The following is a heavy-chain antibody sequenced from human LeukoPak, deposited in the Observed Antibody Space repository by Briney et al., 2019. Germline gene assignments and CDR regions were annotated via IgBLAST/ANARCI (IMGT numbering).Heavy chain of an antibody. Sequence: AGGSLRLSCAASGFTFSSYAMSWVRQAPGKGLEWVSAISGSGGSTYYADSVKGRFTISRDNSKNTLYLQMNSLRAEDTAVYYCAKVGYGYEDAFDIWGQGTMVTVSS. CDR3: AKVGYGYEDAFDI. D-gene: IGHD5-18*01. V-gene: IGHV3-23*01. CDR1: GFTFSSYA. CDR2: ISGSGGST. J-gene: IGHJ3*02.